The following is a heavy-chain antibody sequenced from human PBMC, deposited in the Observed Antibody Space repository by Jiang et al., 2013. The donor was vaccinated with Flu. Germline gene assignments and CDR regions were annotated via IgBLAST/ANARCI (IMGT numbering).Heavy chain of an antibody. J-gene: IGHJ6*02. CDR1: GFTFSNYV. Sequence: VQLLESKGGLVQPGGSLRLSCAASGFTFSNYVMSWVRQAPGKGLEWVSTISGSGGGTYDADSVKGRFTSSRDNSQNTLYLQMNSLRAEDTAVYYCAKSLSHIAVAPARGSPRPHFYYGMEVWGQGTTVTVSS. CDR3: AKSLSHIAVAPARGSPRPHFYYGMEV. CDR2: ISGSGGGT. D-gene: IGHD2-2*01. V-gene: IGHV3-23*01.